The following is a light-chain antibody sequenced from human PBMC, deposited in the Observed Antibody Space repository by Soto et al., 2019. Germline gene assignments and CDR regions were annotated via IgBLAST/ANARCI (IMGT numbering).Light chain of an antibody. J-gene: IGKJ5*01. CDR1: QSVSSY. V-gene: IGKV3-11*01. CDR2: DAS. Sequence: EIVFTQSPVTLSMSPLEGANLSFRASQSVSSYLAWYQQKPGQAPRLLIYDASNRATGIPARFSGSGSGTDFTLTISSLEPEDFAVYYCHQYGSSPWKFGKGTQLEIK. CDR3: HQYGSSPWK.